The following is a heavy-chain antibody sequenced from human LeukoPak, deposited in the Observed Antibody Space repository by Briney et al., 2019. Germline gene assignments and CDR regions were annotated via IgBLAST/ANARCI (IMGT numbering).Heavy chain of an antibody. CDR2: IKQDGSEK. Sequence: GGSLRLSCAASGFTFSSYSMNWVRQAPGNGLEWVANIKQDGSEKYYVDSVKGRFTISRDNAKNSLYLQMNSLRAEDTAVYYCARTTAGFDYWGQGTLVTVSS. CDR3: ARTTAGFDY. CDR1: GFTFSSYS. V-gene: IGHV3-7*01. J-gene: IGHJ4*02. D-gene: IGHD4-11*01.